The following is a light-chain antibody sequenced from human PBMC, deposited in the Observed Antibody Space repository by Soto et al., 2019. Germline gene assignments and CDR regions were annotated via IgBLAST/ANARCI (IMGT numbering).Light chain of an antibody. CDR2: DVS. CDR3: CSYAGRLV. J-gene: IGLJ2*01. V-gene: IGLV2-11*01. Sequence: QSALTQPRSVSGSPGQSVTISCTGTSSDVGGYNYVSWYQQHPGKAPKLMIYDVSKRPSGVPDRFSGSKSGNTASLTISGLQAEDGADYYCCSYAGRLVFGGGTKLTVL. CDR1: SSDVGGYNY.